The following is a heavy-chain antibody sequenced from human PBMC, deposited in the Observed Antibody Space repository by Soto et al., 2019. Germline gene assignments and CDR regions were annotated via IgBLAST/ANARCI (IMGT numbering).Heavy chain of an antibody. Sequence: SETLSLTCSVCGASIISNDWWIWIRQTPGKGLEWIGEIFHSGRTNYSPSFKSRVTISVDTSKSQFSLEMASVTAADTAVYYCARANLRSGRTFDHWGQGSPVTVSS. CDR3: ARANLRSGRTFDH. D-gene: IGHD5-12*01. CDR2: IFHSGRT. V-gene: IGHV4-4*02. CDR1: GASIISNDW. J-gene: IGHJ4*02.